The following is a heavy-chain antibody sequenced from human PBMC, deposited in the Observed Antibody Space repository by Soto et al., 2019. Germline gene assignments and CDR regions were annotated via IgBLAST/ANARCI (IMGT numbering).Heavy chain of an antibody. CDR2: NNYRADT. CDR1: GGSIDNNGYS. Sequence: SETLSRTCTVSGGSIDNNGYSWTWIRQRPGGGLEWLGSNNYRADTYYTPSLRSRITISLDTSQNQYFFSLTPVTTTHTSTYYCPGGGSARKVLNLVESWRQGILVTFCS. CDR3: PGGGSARKVLNLVES. D-gene: IGHD6-19*01. V-gene: IGHV4-31*03. J-gene: IGHJ5*02.